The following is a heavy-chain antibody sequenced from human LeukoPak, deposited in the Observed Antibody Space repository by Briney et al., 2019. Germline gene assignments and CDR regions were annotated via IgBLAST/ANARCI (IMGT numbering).Heavy chain of an antibody. CDR3: ARDSPEWEPIDH. CDR1: GYTFTGYY. CDR2: INPNSGGT. V-gene: IGHV1-2*02. D-gene: IGHD1-26*01. J-gene: IGHJ4*02. Sequence: ASVKVSCKASGYTFTGYYMHWVRQAPGQGLEWMGWINPNSGGTNYAQKFQGRVTMTRDTSISTAYMELSRLRSDDTAVYYCARDSPEWEPIDHWGQGTLVTVSS.